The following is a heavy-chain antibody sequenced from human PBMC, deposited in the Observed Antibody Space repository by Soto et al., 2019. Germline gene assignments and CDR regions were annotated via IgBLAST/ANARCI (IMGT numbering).Heavy chain of an antibody. D-gene: IGHD1-1*01. J-gene: IGHJ6*02. CDR3: AKARGANNWANYYGLDV. Sequence: GGSLRLSCGASGFIFADYGMHWVRQAPGKGLEWVALITYEGRNKYYADAVKGRFTISRDNAKNMVSLQMDSLRAEDTAVYYCAKARGANNWANYYGLDVWGQGTTVTV. V-gene: IGHV3-30*18. CDR1: GFIFADYG. CDR2: ITYEGRNK.